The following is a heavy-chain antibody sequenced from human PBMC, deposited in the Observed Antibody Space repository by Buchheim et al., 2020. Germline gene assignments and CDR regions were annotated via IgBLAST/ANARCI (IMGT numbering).Heavy chain of an antibody. V-gene: IGHV3-33*01. CDR3: ARDREDIVLVPAAMVYYYGMDV. Sequence: QVQLVESGGGVVQPGRSLRLSCAASGFTFSSYGMHWVRQAPGKGLEWVAVIWYDGSNKYYADSVKGRFTISRDNSTNTLYLQMNSLRAEDTAVYYCARDREDIVLVPAAMVYYYGMDVWGQGTT. J-gene: IGHJ6*02. D-gene: IGHD2-2*01. CDR2: IWYDGSNK. CDR1: GFTFSSYG.